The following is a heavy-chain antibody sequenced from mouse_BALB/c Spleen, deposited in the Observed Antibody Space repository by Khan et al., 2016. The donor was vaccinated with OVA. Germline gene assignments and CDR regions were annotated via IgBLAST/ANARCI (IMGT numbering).Heavy chain of an antibody. CDR3: ARNGSYAIDY. J-gene: IGHJ4*01. CDR2: IWSGGST. V-gene: IGHV2-2*02. Sequence: QMQLKESGPGLVQPSQSLSITCTASGFSLTSYGVHWVRQSPGKGLEWLGVIWSGGSTDYNAAFITRLSISKDNYTSKVVYKMNSLQANDTAVYYCARNGSYAIDYWGQGTSVTVSS. D-gene: IGHD1-1*02. CDR1: GFSLTSYG.